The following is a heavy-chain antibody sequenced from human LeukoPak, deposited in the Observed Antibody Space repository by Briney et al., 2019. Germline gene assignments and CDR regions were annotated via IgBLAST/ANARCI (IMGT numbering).Heavy chain of an antibody. CDR3: AKGRDTYQYGMDV. Sequence: PGGSLRLSCAASGFTFSSYAMQWVRQAPGKGLEWVAFILYGGSNKYYADSVKGRFTISRDNSKNTLYLQMNSLTAEDTAVYYCAKGRDTYQYGMDVGGQGPRSPSPQ. CDR2: ILYGGSNK. J-gene: IGHJ6*01. CDR1: GFTFSSYA. V-gene: IGHV3-30*02.